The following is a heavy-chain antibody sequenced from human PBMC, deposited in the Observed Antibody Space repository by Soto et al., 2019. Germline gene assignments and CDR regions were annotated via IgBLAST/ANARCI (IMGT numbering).Heavy chain of an antibody. V-gene: IGHV4-39*01. CDR3: ARHQSDYAIPNWFDP. D-gene: IGHD4-17*01. Sequence: QLQLQESGPGLVKPSETLSLTCTVSGGPISSNSYYWGWIRQPPGKGLEWIGSIYYSGNTYYNPSLKSRVTIXXDXSXXQVSLKLSSVTAADTAVYYCARHQSDYAIPNWFDPWGQGTLVTVSS. CDR1: GGPISSNSYY. J-gene: IGHJ5*02. CDR2: IYYSGNT.